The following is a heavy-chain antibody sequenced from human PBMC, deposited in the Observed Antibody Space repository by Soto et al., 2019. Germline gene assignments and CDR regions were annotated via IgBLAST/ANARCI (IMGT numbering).Heavy chain of an antibody. Sequence: QVYLVESGGGVVQPGRSLRLSCAASGFPFSTYAMHWVRQAPGKGLEWVAVVWYDGTEKNYADSVKGRFTISRDNSKSTPYLQIDHLRGEDTGFYHCARTDCSSSDCPRDLVGAVTMDYWGQGTPVTVSS. J-gene: IGHJ4*02. CDR2: VWYDGTEK. CDR3: ARTDCSSSDCPRDLVGAVTMDY. CDR1: GFPFSTYA. D-gene: IGHD2-2*01. V-gene: IGHV3-33*01.